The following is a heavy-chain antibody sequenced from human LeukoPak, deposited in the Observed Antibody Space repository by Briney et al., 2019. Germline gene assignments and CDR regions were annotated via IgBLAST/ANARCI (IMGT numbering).Heavy chain of an antibody. Sequence: PSETLSLTCAVYGGSFSGYYWSWIRQPPGKGLEWIGYIYYSGSTNYNPSLKSRVTISVDTSKNQFSLKLSSVTAADTAVYYCARDLGYDSSGYYLWGQGTLVTVSS. D-gene: IGHD3-22*01. V-gene: IGHV4-59*01. CDR3: ARDLGYDSSGYYL. CDR2: IYYSGST. CDR1: GGSFSGYY. J-gene: IGHJ4*02.